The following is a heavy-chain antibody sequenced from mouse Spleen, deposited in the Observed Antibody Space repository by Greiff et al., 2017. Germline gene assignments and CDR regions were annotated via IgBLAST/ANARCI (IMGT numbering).Heavy chain of an antibody. D-gene: IGHD1-1*01. CDR1: GFTFSSYA. V-gene: IGHV5-9-3*01. CDR3: ARHYYGSSPDY. Sequence: EVNVVESGGGLVKPGGSLKLSCAASGFTFSSYAMSWVRQTPEKRLEWVATISSGGSYTYYPDSVKGRFTISRDNAKNTLYLQMSSLRSEDTAMYYCARHYYGSSPDYWGQGTTLTVSS. J-gene: IGHJ2*01. CDR2: ISSGGSYT.